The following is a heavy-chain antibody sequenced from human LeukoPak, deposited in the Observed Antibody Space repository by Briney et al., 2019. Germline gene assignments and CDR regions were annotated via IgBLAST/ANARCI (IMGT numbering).Heavy chain of an antibody. Sequence: GGSLRLSCAASGFTFSSYAMNWVRQAPGKGLEWVSSISGSGDRTYYADSVKGRFTISKDNSKNTLYLQMNSLRAEDTAVYYCASSSMRWFDPWGQGTLVTVSS. CDR1: GFTFSSYA. CDR3: ASSSMRWFDP. V-gene: IGHV3-23*01. D-gene: IGHD2/OR15-2a*01. CDR2: ISGSGDRT. J-gene: IGHJ5*02.